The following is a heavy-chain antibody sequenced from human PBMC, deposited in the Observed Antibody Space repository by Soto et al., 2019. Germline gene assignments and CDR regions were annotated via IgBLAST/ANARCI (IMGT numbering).Heavy chain of an antibody. Sequence: PSQTLSLTCAICGDSVSNNGATWNWIRQSPSRGLEWLGRAYYRSRWQYDYATSVRSRITINPDTSKNQFSLQLSSVTPEDTAVYYCARDPPDFNSGFDSWGQGSPVTVSS. V-gene: IGHV6-1*01. CDR2: AYYRSRWQY. D-gene: IGHD1-26*01. CDR1: GDSVSNNGAT. J-gene: IGHJ4*02. CDR3: ARDPPDFNSGFDS.